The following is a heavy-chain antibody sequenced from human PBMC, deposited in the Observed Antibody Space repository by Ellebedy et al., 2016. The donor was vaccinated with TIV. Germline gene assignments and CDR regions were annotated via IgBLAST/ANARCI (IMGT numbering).Heavy chain of an antibody. CDR1: GYTFTGYY. CDR2: INPNSGGT. Sequence: AASVKVSCKASGYTFTGYYMHWVRQAPGQGLEWMGWINPNSGGTNYAQKFQGRVTMTRDTSISTAYMELSRLRSDDTAVYYCARDPSGSYDYGMDVWGQGTTVTVSS. J-gene: IGHJ6*02. CDR3: ARDPSGSYDYGMDV. D-gene: IGHD1-26*01. V-gene: IGHV1-2*02.